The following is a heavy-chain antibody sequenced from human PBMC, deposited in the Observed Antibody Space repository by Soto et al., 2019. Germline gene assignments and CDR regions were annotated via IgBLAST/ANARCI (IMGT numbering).Heavy chain of an antibody. CDR1: GFTFSSYG. CDR2: ISYDGSNE. CDR3: ARDFRPPYGVRYFDY. Sequence: QVQLVESGGGVVQPGRSLRLSCAVSGFTFSSYGMHWVRQAPGKGLEWVAHISYDGSNEHYVDSVKGRFTISRDNSKNTLYLQMNSLRAEDTAVYYCARDFRPPYGVRYFDYWGQGTLVTVSS. D-gene: IGHD4-17*01. V-gene: IGHV3-30*03. J-gene: IGHJ4*02.